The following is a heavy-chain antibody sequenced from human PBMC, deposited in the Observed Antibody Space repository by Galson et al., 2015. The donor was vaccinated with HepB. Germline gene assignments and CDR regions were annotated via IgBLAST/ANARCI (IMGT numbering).Heavy chain of an antibody. Sequence: SVKVSCKASGYTFTNYNMNWVRQAPGQGLEWMGRINPSGGSTGYAQKFQLRVTMTMDTSTSTVYMELSSMRSEYTAVYYCSRYSRNWSFDICCQVTIVITSS. CDR1: GYTFTNYN. J-gene: IGHJ3*02. CDR2: INPSGGST. V-gene: IGHV1-46*03. D-gene: IGHD6-13*01. CDR3: SRYSRNWSFDI.